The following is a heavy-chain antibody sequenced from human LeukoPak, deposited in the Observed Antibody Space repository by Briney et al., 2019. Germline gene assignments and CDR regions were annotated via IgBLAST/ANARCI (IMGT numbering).Heavy chain of an antibody. Sequence: GGSLRLSCTVSGFTFSSYWMHWVRQAPGKGLVWVSRINSDGHITNYADSAKGRFTISRDNAKNSLYLQMNSLRAEDTAVYYCATTPPDTAMVIHYFDYWGQGTLVTVSS. V-gene: IGHV3-74*01. CDR3: ATTPPDTAMVIHYFDY. J-gene: IGHJ4*02. CDR2: INSDGHIT. CDR1: GFTFSSYW. D-gene: IGHD5-18*01.